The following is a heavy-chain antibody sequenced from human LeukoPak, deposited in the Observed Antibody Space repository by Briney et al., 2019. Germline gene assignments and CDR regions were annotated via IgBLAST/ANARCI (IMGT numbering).Heavy chain of an antibody. CDR2: IRYDGSNK. Sequence: GGSLRLSCAASGFTFSSYGMHWVRQAPGKGLEWVAFIRYDGSNKYYADSVKGRFTISRDNSKNTLYLQMDSLRAEDTAVYYCAKGGDSSGYYLENYYYYMDVWGKGTTVTISS. CDR1: GFTFSSYG. V-gene: IGHV3-30*02. CDR3: AKGGDSSGYYLENYYYYMDV. D-gene: IGHD3-22*01. J-gene: IGHJ6*03.